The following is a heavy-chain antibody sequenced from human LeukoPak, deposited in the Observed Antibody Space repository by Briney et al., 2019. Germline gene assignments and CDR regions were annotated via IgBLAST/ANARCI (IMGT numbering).Heavy chain of an antibody. Sequence: GGSLRLSCAASGFTFNNYRMNCVRQAPGKGLEWVSSITTGSTYMYNADSVKGRFTISRDNAKNSLYLQMNSLRAEDTAVYYCAREDNWNAFDYWGQGTLVTVSS. CDR2: ITTGSTYM. J-gene: IGHJ4*02. CDR1: GFTFNNYR. V-gene: IGHV3-21*01. CDR3: AREDNWNAFDY. D-gene: IGHD1-1*01.